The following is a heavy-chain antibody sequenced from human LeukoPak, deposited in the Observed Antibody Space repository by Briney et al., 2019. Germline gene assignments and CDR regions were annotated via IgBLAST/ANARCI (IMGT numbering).Heavy chain of an antibody. Sequence: SETLSFTCTVSGGSISSSSYYWGWIRQPPGKGLEWIGSIHYSGSTHYSPSLKSRVTISLDTSKNHFSLKLSSVTAADTAVYYCARIYYDDAFDIWGQGTMVTVSS. V-gene: IGHV4-39*07. CDR1: GGSISSSSYY. D-gene: IGHD3-22*01. CDR3: ARIYYDDAFDI. CDR2: IHYSGST. J-gene: IGHJ3*02.